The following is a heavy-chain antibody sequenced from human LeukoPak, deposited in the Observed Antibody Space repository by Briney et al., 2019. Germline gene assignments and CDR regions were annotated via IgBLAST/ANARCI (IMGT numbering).Heavy chain of an antibody. J-gene: IGHJ6*02. Sequence: PGGSLRLSCAASGFTFSSCSMNWVRQAPGKGLEWVSSISSSSSYIYYADSVKGRFTISRDNAKNSLYLQMNSLRAEDTAVYYCARDFVVVPAAMAVRGGATYYGMDVWGQGTTVTVSS. V-gene: IGHV3-21*01. CDR1: GFTFSSCS. CDR2: ISSSSSYI. D-gene: IGHD2-2*01. CDR3: ARDFVVVPAAMAVRGGATYYGMDV.